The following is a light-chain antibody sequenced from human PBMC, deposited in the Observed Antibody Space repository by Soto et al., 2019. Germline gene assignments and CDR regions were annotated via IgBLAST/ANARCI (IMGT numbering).Light chain of an antibody. CDR3: CSYAHTSRV. CDR1: SGDIGAYNY. J-gene: IGLJ3*02. CDR2: DVN. Sequence: QSALTQPRSVSGSHGQSVTFSCTGTSGDIGAYNYVSWYQFHPGKAPKMIIYDVNKRPSGVPDRFSGSKSGNTASLTISWLQAEDEADYYCCSYAHTSRVFGGGTKLTVL. V-gene: IGLV2-11*01.